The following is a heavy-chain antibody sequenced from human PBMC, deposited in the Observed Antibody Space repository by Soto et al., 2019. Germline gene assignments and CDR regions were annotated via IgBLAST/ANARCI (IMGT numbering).Heavy chain of an antibody. J-gene: IGHJ5*02. D-gene: IGHD3-22*01. V-gene: IGHV4-34*01. CDR1: GGSFSGYY. Sequence: SETLSLTCAVYGGSFSGYYWSWIRQPPGKGLEWIGDINHSGSTKYSPSLKSRVTISVDTSKNQISLKLISVTAADTAVYYCARGGHRVIVVDYNWFDPWGQGTQVTVSS. CDR3: ARGGHRVIVVDYNWFDP. CDR2: INHSGST.